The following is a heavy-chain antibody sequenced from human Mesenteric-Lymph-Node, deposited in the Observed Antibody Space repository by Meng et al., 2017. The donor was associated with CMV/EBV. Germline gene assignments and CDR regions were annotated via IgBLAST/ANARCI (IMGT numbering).Heavy chain of an antibody. Sequence: CQASGATLSSYPISWVRQAPGQGLECVGGIVPVLGIANYAQQFQGRVTITADKSTSTVYMELSSLRSEDTAMYYCARDWGGGYPGSWGQGTLVTVSS. CDR1: GATLSSYP. D-gene: IGHD5-12*01. CDR3: ARDWGGGYPGS. V-gene: IGHV1-69*10. CDR2: IVPVLGIA. J-gene: IGHJ4*02.